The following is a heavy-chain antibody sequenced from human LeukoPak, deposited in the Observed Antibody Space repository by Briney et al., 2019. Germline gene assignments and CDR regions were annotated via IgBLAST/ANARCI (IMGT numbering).Heavy chain of an antibody. CDR3: ARDPYGSGSPLSY. CDR1: GGSISSSSYY. V-gene: IGHV4-39*07. CDR2: IYYSGST. J-gene: IGHJ4*02. Sequence: PSETLSLTCTVSGGSISSSSYYWGWMRQPPGKGLEWIGSIYYSGSTYYNPSLKSRVTISVDTSKNQFSLKLSSVTAADTAVYYCARDPYGSGSPLSYWGQGTLVTVSS. D-gene: IGHD3-10*01.